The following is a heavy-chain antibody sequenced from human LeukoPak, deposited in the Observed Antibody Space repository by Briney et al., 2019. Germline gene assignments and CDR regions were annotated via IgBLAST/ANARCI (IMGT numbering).Heavy chain of an antibody. CDR2: IIPIFGTA. J-gene: IGHJ4*02. D-gene: IGHD6-19*01. CDR1: GGTFSSYA. V-gene: IGHV1-69*01. CDR3: AREMGTSGWLDY. Sequence: SVKVSCKASGGTFSSYAVSWVRQAPGQGLEWMGGIIPIFGTANYAQKFQGRVTITADESTSTAYMELSSLRSEDTAVYYCAREMGTSGWLDYWGQGTLVTVSS.